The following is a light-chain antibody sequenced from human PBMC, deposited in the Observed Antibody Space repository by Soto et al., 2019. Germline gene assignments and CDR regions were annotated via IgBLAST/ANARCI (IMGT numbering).Light chain of an antibody. Sequence: EIVLTQSPCTLSLSPGERATLSCRASQSVSSTYLAWYQQKPGQAPRLLIYGASSRATGTPDRFSGSGSGTDFTLTISRLEPEDFAVFYCQHYYSLPITFGQGTRLEIK. CDR1: QSVSSTY. J-gene: IGKJ5*01. CDR3: QHYYSLPIT. V-gene: IGKV3-20*01. CDR2: GAS.